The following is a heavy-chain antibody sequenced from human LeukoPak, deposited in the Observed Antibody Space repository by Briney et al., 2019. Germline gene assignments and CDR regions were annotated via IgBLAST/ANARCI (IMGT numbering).Heavy chain of an antibody. CDR2: VYYSGST. D-gene: IGHD3-16*01. Sequence: SETLSLTCTVSGSPISSYYWSWIRQPPGKGLEWIGYVYYSGSTNYNPSLESRVTISVDTSKNQFSLNLSSVSAADTAVYYCARDPLYDGFDYWGQGTLVTVSS. V-gene: IGHV4-59*12. J-gene: IGHJ4*02. CDR1: GSPISSYY. CDR3: ARDPLYDGFDY.